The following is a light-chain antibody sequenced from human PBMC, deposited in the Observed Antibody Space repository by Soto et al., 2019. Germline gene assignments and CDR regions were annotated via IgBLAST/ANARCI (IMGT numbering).Light chain of an antibody. V-gene: IGLV1-40*01. CDR3: QSYDSSLSGWV. Sequence: QSVLTQPPSVSGAPGQRVTISCTGSSSNIGAGYDVHWYQQLPGTAPKLLIYGNSNRPSGVPHRFSGSNSGTSASLAITGLQADDEADYYCQSYDSSLSGWVFGGGTKLTVL. J-gene: IGLJ3*02. CDR1: SSNIGAGYD. CDR2: GNS.